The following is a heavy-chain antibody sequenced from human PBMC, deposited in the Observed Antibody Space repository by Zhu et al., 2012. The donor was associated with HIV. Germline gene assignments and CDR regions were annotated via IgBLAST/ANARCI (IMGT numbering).Heavy chain of an antibody. Sequence: QVHLQESGPGLVKPSQTLSLTCTVSGDSISSGDYYWNWIRQSPGKGLEWIGYIYYSGNTYYNPSLKSRVTVSMDMSKNHFSLKLSSVTAADTAVYYCARGRGFYYFDYWGQGTPWSPSPQ. CDR1: GDSISSGDYY. CDR2: IYYSGNT. D-gene: IGHD3-10*01. V-gene: IGHV4-30-4*01. J-gene: IGHJ4*02. CDR3: ARGRGFYYFDY.